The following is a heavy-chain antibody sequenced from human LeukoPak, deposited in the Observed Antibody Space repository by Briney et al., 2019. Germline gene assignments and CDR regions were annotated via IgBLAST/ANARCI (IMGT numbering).Heavy chain of an antibody. J-gene: IGHJ6*03. Sequence: PGRSLRLSCAASGLTFSSYGMHWVRQAPGKGLEWVAVISYDGSNKYYADSVKGRFTISRDNSKNTLYLQMNSLRAEDTAVYYCAKGNGWYYYYMDVWGKGTTVTVSS. D-gene: IGHD6-19*01. V-gene: IGHV3-30*18. CDR2: ISYDGSNK. CDR1: GLTFSSYG. CDR3: AKGNGWYYYYMDV.